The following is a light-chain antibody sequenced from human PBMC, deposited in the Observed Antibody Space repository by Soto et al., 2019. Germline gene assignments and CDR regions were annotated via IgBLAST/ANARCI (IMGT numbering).Light chain of an antibody. V-gene: IGLV6-57*03. CDR1: SGSIASNY. J-gene: IGLJ2*01. CDR3: QSYDSSNGGV. Sequence: NFMLTQPHSVSESTGKTVTISCTRSSGSIASNYVQWYQQRPGSAPTTVIYEDNQRPSGVPDRFSGSIDSSSNSASLTISGLKTEDEADYYCQSYDSSNGGVFGVGTKVTVL. CDR2: EDN.